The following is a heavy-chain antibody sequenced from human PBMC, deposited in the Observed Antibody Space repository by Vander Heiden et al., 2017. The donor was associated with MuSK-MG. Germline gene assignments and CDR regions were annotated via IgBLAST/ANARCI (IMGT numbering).Heavy chain of an antibody. D-gene: IGHD7-27*01. CDR2: ISYDGSNK. CDR3: ARSGTGDLYYYGMDV. J-gene: IGHJ6*02. V-gene: IGHV3-30*04. Sequence: QVQLVESGGGVVQPGRSLRLSCAASGFTFSSYAMHWVRQAPGKGLEWVAVISYDGSNKYYADSGKGRFTISRDNSKNTLYLQMNSLRAEDTAVYYCARSGTGDLYYYGMDVWGQVTTVTVSS. CDR1: GFTFSSYA.